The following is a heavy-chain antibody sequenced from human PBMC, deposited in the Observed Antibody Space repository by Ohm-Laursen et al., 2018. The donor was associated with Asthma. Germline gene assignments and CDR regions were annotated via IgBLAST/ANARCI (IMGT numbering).Heavy chain of an antibody. Sequence: GSLRLSCAAFGFTFSDYYMSWIRQAPGKGLEWVSYISSSGSTIYYADSVKGRFTISRDNAKNSLYLQMNSLRAEDTAVYYCARWMGVYSNYTRWYYYGMDVWGQGTTVTVSS. D-gene: IGHD4-11*01. CDR2: ISSSGSTI. J-gene: IGHJ6*02. CDR3: ARWMGVYSNYTRWYYYGMDV. V-gene: IGHV3-11*01. CDR1: GFTFSDYY.